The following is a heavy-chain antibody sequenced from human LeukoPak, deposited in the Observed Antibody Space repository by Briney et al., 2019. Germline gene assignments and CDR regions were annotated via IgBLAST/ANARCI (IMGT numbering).Heavy chain of an antibody. J-gene: IGHJ4*02. CDR1: GFTFSSYW. V-gene: IGHV3-74*01. D-gene: IGHD2-2*02. CDR2: INSDGSST. Sequence: GGSLRLSCAASGFTFSSYWMHWVRQAPGKGLVWVSRINSDGSSTSYADSVQGRFTISRDNSKNTLYLQMDSLRAEDTAVYYCARDPLGYCSSTSCYTGYFDYWGQGTLVTVSS. CDR3: ARDPLGYCSSTSCYTGYFDY.